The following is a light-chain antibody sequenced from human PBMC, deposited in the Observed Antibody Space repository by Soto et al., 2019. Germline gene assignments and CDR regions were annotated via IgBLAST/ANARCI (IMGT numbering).Light chain of an antibody. CDR3: SSYTSTMTNV. V-gene: IGLV2-14*03. Sequence: QSVLTQPASVSGSPGQSITISCTGTSSDVGGFNSVSWYQLRPGTAPKLILYDVVDRPSGVSYRFSGSKSGNTASLTISGLQAADEADSFCSSYTSTMTNVFGSGTKVTV. CDR1: SSDVGGFNS. CDR2: DVV. J-gene: IGLJ1*01.